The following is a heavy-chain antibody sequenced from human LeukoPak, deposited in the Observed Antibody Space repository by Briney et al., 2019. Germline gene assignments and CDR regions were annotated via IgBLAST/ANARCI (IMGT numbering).Heavy chain of an antibody. CDR2: IYYSGST. CDR3: ARGDCSGGSCYYFDY. Sequence: NPGGSLRLSCAASGFTFSDYYMSWIRQPPGKGLEWIGYIYYSGSTNYNPSLKSRVTISVDTSKNQFSLKLSSVTAADTAVYYCARGDCSGGSCYYFDYWGQGTLVTVSS. D-gene: IGHD2-15*01. J-gene: IGHJ4*02. V-gene: IGHV4-59*01. CDR1: GFTFSDYY.